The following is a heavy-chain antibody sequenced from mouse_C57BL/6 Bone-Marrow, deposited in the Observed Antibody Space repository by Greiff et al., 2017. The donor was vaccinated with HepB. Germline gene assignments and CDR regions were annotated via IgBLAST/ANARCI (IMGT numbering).Heavy chain of an antibody. Sequence: QVQLQQSGAELVRPGASVTLSCKASGYTFTDYEMHWVKQTPVHGLEWIGAIDPETGGTAYNQKFKGKAILTADKSSSTAYMELRSLTSEDSAVYYGTRKRDYYGSSYDWYFDVWGTGTTVTVSS. CDR3: TRKRDYYGSSYDWYFDV. CDR2: IDPETGGT. CDR1: GYTFTDYE. J-gene: IGHJ1*03. V-gene: IGHV1-15*01. D-gene: IGHD1-1*01.